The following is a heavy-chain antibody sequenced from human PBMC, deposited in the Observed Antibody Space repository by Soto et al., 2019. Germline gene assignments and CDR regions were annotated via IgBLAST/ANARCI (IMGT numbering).Heavy chain of an antibody. V-gene: IGHV4-39*01. CDR3: ARRMKDSSSAGGFDI. CDR2: IYYSGNT. J-gene: IGHJ3*02. Sequence: QLQLQESGPGLAKPSETLSLTCTVSGGSISSSSYFWDWIRQPPGKALGWIGSIYYSGNTYYNPSLKSRVTVYVARSKNQFSLKLSSVTAADTALYYCARRMKDSSSAGGFDIWGQGTMVTVSS. CDR1: GGSISSSSYF. D-gene: IGHD3-22*01.